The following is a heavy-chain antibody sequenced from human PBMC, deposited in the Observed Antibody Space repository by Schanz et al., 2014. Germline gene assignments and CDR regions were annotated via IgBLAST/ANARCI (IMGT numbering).Heavy chain of an antibody. CDR1: GYTFISYF. J-gene: IGHJ3*02. Sequence: QVQLVQSGAEVKKPGASVKVSCKASGYTFISYFIHWVRQAPGQGLEWMGIINPTGGSTSYAQRFQGRVTVTRDTSTSTVYMELSSLRSDDTAVYYCARDIQYHYDTSGPVGAFDIWGQGTVVTVSS. D-gene: IGHD3-22*01. CDR2: INPTGGST. V-gene: IGHV1-46*01. CDR3: ARDIQYHYDTSGPVGAFDI.